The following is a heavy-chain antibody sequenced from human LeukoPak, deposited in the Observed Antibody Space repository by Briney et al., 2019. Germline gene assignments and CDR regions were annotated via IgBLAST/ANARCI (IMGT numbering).Heavy chain of an antibody. Sequence: GGSLRLSCAASGFTFSTYNMNWVRQAPGKGLEWVSSITTSSSYTFYADSVKGRFTISRDNAKNSLYLQMNSLRAEDTAVYYCARGDDYYDSSGYYYFDYWGQGTLVTVSS. V-gene: IGHV3-21*01. J-gene: IGHJ4*02. CDR3: ARGDDYYDSSGYYYFDY. CDR2: ITTSSSYT. D-gene: IGHD3-22*01. CDR1: GFTFSTYN.